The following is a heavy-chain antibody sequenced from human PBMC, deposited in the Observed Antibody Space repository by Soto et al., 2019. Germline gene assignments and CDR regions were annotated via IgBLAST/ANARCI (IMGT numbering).Heavy chain of an antibody. Sequence: ASVKVSCKASGYTFTSYYMHWVRQAPGEGLEWMGMINPSGGSTSYAQKFQGRVTITRDTSASTAYMELSSLRSEDTAVYYCAGGYCSGGSCYARFDYWGQGTLVTVPS. J-gene: IGHJ4*02. V-gene: IGHV1-46*01. CDR2: INPSGGST. D-gene: IGHD2-15*01. CDR3: AGGYCSGGSCYARFDY. CDR1: GYTFTSYY.